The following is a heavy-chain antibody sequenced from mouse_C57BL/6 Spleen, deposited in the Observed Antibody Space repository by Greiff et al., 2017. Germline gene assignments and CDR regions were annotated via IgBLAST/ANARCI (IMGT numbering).Heavy chain of an antibody. Sequence: QVQLKESGPGLVAPSQSLSITCTASGFSLTSYGVHWVRQPPGKGLEWLVVIWSDGSTTYNSAPKSRLSISKDNSKCQVFLKMNSLQTDDTAMYYCARHSSCSAWFAYWGQGTLVTVSA. V-gene: IGHV2-6-1*01. D-gene: IGHD1-1*01. J-gene: IGHJ3*01. CDR1: GFSLTSYG. CDR3: ARHSSCSAWFAY. CDR2: IWSDGST.